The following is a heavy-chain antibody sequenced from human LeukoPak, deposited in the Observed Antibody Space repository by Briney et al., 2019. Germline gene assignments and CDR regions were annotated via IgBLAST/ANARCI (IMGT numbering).Heavy chain of an antibody. CDR1: GGFLSSYY. CDR2: IYSSGST. Sequence: SETLSLTCTVSGGFLSSYYWSWLRQPAGKGLEGIGRIYSSGSTNYNPSLKSRVTISVDTSKNQFSLKLSSVTAADTAVYYCARVSSTGRYDYWGQGTLVTVSS. V-gene: IGHV4-4*07. J-gene: IGHJ4*02. D-gene: IGHD6-19*01. CDR3: ARVSSTGRYDY.